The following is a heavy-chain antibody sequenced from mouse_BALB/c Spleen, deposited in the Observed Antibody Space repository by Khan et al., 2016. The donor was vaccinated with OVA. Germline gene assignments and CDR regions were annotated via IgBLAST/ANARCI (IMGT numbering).Heavy chain of an antibody. Sequence: VRLQQSGPELMKPGSSVKISCKASGYSFSSYYIHWVMQSHGKSLEWIGYIDPFSGGTNYNQKFKGKATLTVDRSSSTAYIHLSNLTSEDSAVYFCTIHGYVAWFTYWGQGTLVTVSA. CDR1: GYSFSSYY. D-gene: IGHD2-2*01. J-gene: IGHJ3*01. CDR2: IDPFSGGT. CDR3: TIHGYVAWFTY. V-gene: IGHV1S135*01.